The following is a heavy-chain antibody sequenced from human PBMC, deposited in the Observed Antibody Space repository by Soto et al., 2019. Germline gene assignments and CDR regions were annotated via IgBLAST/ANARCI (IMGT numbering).Heavy chain of an antibody. V-gene: IGHV4-59*01. D-gene: IGHD1-26*01. CDR1: GGSISSYY. CDR3: ARAMRGSYLRYFDY. Sequence: QVQLQESGPGLVKPSETLSLTCTVSGGSISSYYWSWIRQPPGKGLEWIGYIYYSGSTNYNPSLKIRVTISVDTSKNPFSLKLSSVTAADTAVYYCARAMRGSYLRYFDYWGQGTLVTVSS. CDR2: IYYSGST. J-gene: IGHJ4*02.